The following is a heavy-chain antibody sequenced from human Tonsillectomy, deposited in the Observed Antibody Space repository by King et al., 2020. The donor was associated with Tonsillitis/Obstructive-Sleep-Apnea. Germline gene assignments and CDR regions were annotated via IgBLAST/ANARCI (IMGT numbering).Heavy chain of an antibody. D-gene: IGHD3-10*01. CDR1: GYTFTSYG. J-gene: IGHJ4*02. Sequence: VQLVESGAEVKKPGASVKVSCKASGYTFTSYGISWVRQAPGQGLEWMGWISAYNGNTNYAQKLQGRVTMTTEKSTSTAYMELRSLRSDDTAVYYCARESWGYYYGSGSYYGYWGQGTLVTVSS. V-gene: IGHV1-18*01. CDR2: ISAYNGNT. CDR3: ARESWGYYYGSGSYYGY.